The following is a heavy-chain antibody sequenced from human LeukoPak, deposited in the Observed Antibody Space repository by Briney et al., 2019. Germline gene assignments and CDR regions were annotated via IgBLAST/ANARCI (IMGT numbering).Heavy chain of an antibody. V-gene: IGHV3-23*01. CDR3: EKSRRELLWFGELLGGWDY. D-gene: IGHD3-10*01. Sequence: RPGGSLRLSCAASGFTFSSYAMSWVRQAPGKGLEWVSAISGSGGSTYYADSVKGRFTISKDNSKNTLYLQMNSLRAEDTAVYYCEKSRRELLWFGELLGGWDYWGQGTLVTVSS. CDR2: ISGSGGST. CDR1: GFTFSSYA. J-gene: IGHJ4*02.